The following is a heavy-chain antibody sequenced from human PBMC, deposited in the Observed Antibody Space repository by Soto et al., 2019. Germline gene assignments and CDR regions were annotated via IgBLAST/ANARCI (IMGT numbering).Heavy chain of an antibody. CDR1: RGTFSSYA. V-gene: IGHV1-69*13. CDR2: IIPIFGTA. CDR3: ARGTTAMSYYYYGMDV. Sequence: SVKVSCKASRGTFSSYAISWVRQAPGQGLEWMGGIIPIFGTANYAQKFQGRVTITADESTSTAYMELSSLRSEDTAVYYCARGTTAMSYYYYGMDVWGQGTTVTVSS. J-gene: IGHJ6*02. D-gene: IGHD5-18*01.